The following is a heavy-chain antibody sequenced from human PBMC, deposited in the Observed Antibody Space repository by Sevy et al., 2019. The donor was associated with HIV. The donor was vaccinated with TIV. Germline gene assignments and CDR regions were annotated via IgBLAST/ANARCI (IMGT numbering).Heavy chain of an antibody. CDR3: TTSYYYDSSGYFRPYYFDY. Sequence: GGSLRLSCAASGFTFSNAWMSWVRQAPGKGLEWVGRIKSKTDGGTTDYAAPVKGRFTISRDDSKNTLYLQMNSLKTEDTAVYYCTTSYYYDSSGYFRPYYFDYWGQRTLVTVSS. CDR1: GFTFSNAW. J-gene: IGHJ4*02. CDR2: IKSKTDGGTT. D-gene: IGHD3-22*01. V-gene: IGHV3-15*01.